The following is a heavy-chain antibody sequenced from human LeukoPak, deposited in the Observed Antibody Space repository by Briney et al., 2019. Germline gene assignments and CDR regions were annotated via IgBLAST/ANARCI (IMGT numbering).Heavy chain of an antibody. Sequence: SETLSLTCTVSGGSISSDGYYWNWIRQRPGKGLEWIGNIYYSGSTYYNPSLKSRVTISVDTSKNQFSLKLSSVTAADTAVYYCARETGNYAYDSWGQGTLVTVSS. CDR1: GGSISSDGYY. CDR2: IYYSGST. V-gene: IGHV4-31*03. D-gene: IGHD4-11*01. J-gene: IGHJ4*02. CDR3: ARETGNYAYDS.